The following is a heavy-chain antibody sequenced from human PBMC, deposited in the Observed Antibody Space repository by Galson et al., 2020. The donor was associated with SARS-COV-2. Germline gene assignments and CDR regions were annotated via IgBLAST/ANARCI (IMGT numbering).Heavy chain of an antibody. Sequence: SLKISCAASGFTFDDYAMHWVRQAPGKGLEWVSGISWNSGSIGYADSVKGRFTISRDNAKNSLYLQMNSLRAEDTALYYCASLTAAGHWGQGTLVTVSS. CDR1: GFTFDDYA. CDR2: ISWNSGSI. CDR3: ASLTAAGH. V-gene: IGHV3-9*01. J-gene: IGHJ4*02. D-gene: IGHD6-13*01.